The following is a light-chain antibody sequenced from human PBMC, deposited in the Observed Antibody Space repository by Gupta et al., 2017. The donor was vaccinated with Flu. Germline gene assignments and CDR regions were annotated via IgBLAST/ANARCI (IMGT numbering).Light chain of an antibody. J-gene: IGLJ2*01. V-gene: IGLV3-1*01. Sequence: SYDLTQPPLVSVSPGQTARITCSGEKLSKKYASWYQQKPGQSPSLVIFEDNRRPSGIPDRFSGSNSGDTATLTISESQPLDEADYFCQAWDRITAVFGGGTKLTVL. CDR1: KLSKKY. CDR3: QAWDRITAV. CDR2: EDN.